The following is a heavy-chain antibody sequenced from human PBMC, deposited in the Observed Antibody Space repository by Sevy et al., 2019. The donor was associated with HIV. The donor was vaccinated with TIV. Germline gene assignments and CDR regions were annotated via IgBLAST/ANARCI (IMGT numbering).Heavy chain of an antibody. Sequence: GGSLRLSCSGSGFIFSDYYMSWIRQAPGRGLEWVSYIGGSGITYYADSVEGRFSISRDNAMNSLYLQMNSLRPDDTAVYYCARDPLLGVAREVARGGYWGQGTLVTVSS. CDR1: GFIFSDYY. CDR2: IGGSGIT. D-gene: IGHD2-15*01. CDR3: ARDPLLGVAREVARGGY. V-gene: IGHV3-11*01. J-gene: IGHJ4*02.